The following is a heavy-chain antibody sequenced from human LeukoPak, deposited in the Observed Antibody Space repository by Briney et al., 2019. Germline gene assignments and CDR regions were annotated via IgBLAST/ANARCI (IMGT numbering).Heavy chain of an antibody. Sequence: GASVKVSCKASGGTFSSYAISWVRQAPGQGLEWMGGIIPIFGTANYAQKFQGRGTITADESTSTAYMELSSLRSEDTAVYYCARAGDSSSWHDYWGQGTLVTVSS. J-gene: IGHJ4*02. CDR2: IIPIFGTA. V-gene: IGHV1-69*01. CDR1: GGTFSSYA. CDR3: ARAGDSSSWHDY. D-gene: IGHD6-13*01.